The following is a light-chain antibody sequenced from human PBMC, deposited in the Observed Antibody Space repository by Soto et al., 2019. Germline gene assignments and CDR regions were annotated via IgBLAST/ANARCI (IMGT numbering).Light chain of an antibody. Sequence: EIVLTQSPSTLSLSPGERATLSCRASQSVSSNLAWYQQKPGQAPRLLIYGASTRATGIPASFSGSGSGTEFTLTISSLQSEDFAVYYCQQYHIWPPWTSGQGTKVDIK. V-gene: IGKV3-15*01. CDR2: GAS. J-gene: IGKJ1*01. CDR3: QQYHIWPPWT. CDR1: QSVSSN.